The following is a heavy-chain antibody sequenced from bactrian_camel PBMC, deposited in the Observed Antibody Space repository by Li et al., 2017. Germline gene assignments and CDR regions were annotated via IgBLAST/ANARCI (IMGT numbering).Heavy chain of an antibody. Sequence: QLVESGGGLVQPGGSLVLSCAASGFTFNTYFMNWVRQAPGKGFEWVSLISSSGGSTLYADSVKGRVTISKDEDKGTLHLQMNSLKPEDTAMYYCAAEEFWCCVGGGYCYGIVVDYGYRTQGTQVTVSS. V-gene: IGHV3S25*01. CDR1: GFTFNTYF. CDR3: AAEEFWCCVGGGYCYGIVVDYGY. J-gene: IGHJ4*01. D-gene: IGHD2*01. CDR2: ISSSGGST.